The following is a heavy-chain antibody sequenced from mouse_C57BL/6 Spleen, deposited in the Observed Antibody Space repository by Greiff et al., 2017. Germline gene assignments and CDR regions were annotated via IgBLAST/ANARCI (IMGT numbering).Heavy chain of an antibody. CDR1: GFTFSSYG. J-gene: IGHJ2*01. CDR2: ISSGGSYT. D-gene: IGHD1-1*01. Sequence: EVQRVESGGDLVKPGGSLKLSCAASGFTFSSYGMSWVRQTPDKRLEWVATISSGGSYTYYPDSVKGRFTISRDNAKNTLYLQMSSLKSEDTAMYYCASLNYYGSSSYYFDYWGQGTTLTVSS. V-gene: IGHV5-6*01. CDR3: ASLNYYGSSSYYFDY.